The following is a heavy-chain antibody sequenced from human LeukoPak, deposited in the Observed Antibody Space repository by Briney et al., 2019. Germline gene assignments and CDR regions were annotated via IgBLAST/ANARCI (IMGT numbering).Heavy chain of an antibody. CDR2: FDPEDGET. J-gene: IGHJ4*02. CDR3: ATDLEYFDWLTAGY. Sequence: GASVKVSCKVSGYTLTELSMHWVRQAPGKGLEWMGGFDPEDGETIYAQKFQGRVTMTEDTSSDTAYMELSSLRSEDTAVYYCATDLEYFDWLTAGYWGQGTLVTVPS. V-gene: IGHV1-24*01. D-gene: IGHD3-9*01. CDR1: GYTLTELS.